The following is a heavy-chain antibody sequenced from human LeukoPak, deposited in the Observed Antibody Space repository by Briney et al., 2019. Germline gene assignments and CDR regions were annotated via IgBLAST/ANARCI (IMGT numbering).Heavy chain of an antibody. CDR1: GGPISSSSYY. J-gene: IGHJ3*02. CDR3: ARAYCGGDCYSYDAFDI. Sequence: SETLSLTCTVSGGPISSSSYYWGWIRQPPGKGLEWIGSIYYSGSAYYNPSLKSRVTISVDTSKNQFSLKLSSVTAADTAVYYCARAYCGGDCYSYDAFDIWGQGTMVTVSS. CDR2: IYYSGSA. D-gene: IGHD2-21*02. V-gene: IGHV4-39*07.